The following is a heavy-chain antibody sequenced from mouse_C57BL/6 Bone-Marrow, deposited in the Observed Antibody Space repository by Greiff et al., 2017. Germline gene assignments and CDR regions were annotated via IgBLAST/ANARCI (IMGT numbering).Heavy chain of an antibody. Sequence: QVQLQQSGAELARPGASVKLSCKASGYTFTSYGISWVKQRTGQGLEWIGEIYPRSGNTYYNEKFKGKATFTADTSSNTAYMQLSSLTTEDSAIYYCARTGTWNYYAMDYWGQRTSVTVSS. D-gene: IGHD4-1*01. J-gene: IGHJ4*01. CDR1: GYTFTSYG. V-gene: IGHV1-81*01. CDR2: IYPRSGNT. CDR3: ARTGTWNYYAMDY.